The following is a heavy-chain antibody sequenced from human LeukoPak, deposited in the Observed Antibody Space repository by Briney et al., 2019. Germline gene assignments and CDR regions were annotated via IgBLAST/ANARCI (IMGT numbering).Heavy chain of an antibody. D-gene: IGHD3-9*01. CDR2: VRSKRYGGTT. J-gene: IGHJ4*02. CDR3: TAPRTRYFDWLSDY. CDR1: GFTFGDYA. Sequence: GGSLRLSCTGSGFTFGDYAMSWFRQAPGKGLEWVGFVRSKRYGGTTEYAASVKGRFTVSRDDSKRIAYLHMNSLKTEDTAVYYCTAPRTRYFDWLSDYWGQGTLVTVSS. V-gene: IGHV3-49*03.